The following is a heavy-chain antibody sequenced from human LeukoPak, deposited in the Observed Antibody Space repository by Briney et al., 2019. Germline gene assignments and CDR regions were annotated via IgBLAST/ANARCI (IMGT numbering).Heavy chain of an antibody. D-gene: IGHD3-3*01. CDR2: IYYSGST. V-gene: IGHV4-39*01. CDR1: GGSISSSSYY. CDR3: ARHGTAFYYDFWSGYSNWFDP. Sequence: PSETLSLTCTVSGGSISSSSYYWGWIRQPPGKGLEWIGSIYYSGSTYYNPSLKSRVTISVDTSKNQFSLKLSSVTAADTAVYYCARHGTAFYYDFWSGYSNWFDPWGQGTLVTVSS. J-gene: IGHJ5*02.